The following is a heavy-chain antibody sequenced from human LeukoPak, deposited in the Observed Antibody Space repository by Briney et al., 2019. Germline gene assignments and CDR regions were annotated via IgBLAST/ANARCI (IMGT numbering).Heavy chain of an antibody. V-gene: IGHV3-23*01. J-gene: IGHJ4*02. CDR2: ISGSGGST. D-gene: IGHD3/OR15-3a*01. CDR1: GFTFRCYG. Sequence: PGGSLRLSCAASGFTFRCYGMRWLRPAPAKGLEWVSAISGSGGSTYYADSVKGRFTISRDNSKNTLYLQMNSLRAEDTAVYYCVRDRDWGFDYWGQGTLVTVSS. CDR3: VRDRDWGFDY.